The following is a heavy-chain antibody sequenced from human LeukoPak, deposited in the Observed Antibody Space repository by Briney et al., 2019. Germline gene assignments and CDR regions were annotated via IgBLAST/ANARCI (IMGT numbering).Heavy chain of an antibody. CDR1: GFTFSSYD. V-gene: IGHV3-13*01. J-gene: IGHJ4*02. Sequence: GGSLRLSCAASGFTFSSYDVHWVRQAPGRGLEWVSSIGTAADTYSPGSVKGRFTISRENAKNSLYLQMNSLRAGDTAVYYCARGPIVGITETKGYFDYWGQGILVTVSS. D-gene: IGHD1-7*01. CDR3: ARGPIVGITETKGYFDY. CDR2: IGTAADT.